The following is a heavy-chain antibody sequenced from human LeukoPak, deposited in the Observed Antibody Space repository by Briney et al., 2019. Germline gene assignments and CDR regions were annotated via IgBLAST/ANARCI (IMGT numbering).Heavy chain of an antibody. Sequence: PGGSLRLSCAASGFTFSNAYMIWVGQAPGNGREWIGRMKSNPDGGTTAFAAPVKGRFTISRDDSQNTPYLQMNSLKTDDRALYYCTRERQDSLHPWGGGTVVRVS. CDR2: MKSNPDGGTT. CDR3: TRERQDSLHP. CDR1: GFTFSNAY. V-gene: IGHV3-15*01. D-gene: IGHD3-16*02. J-gene: IGHJ5*02.